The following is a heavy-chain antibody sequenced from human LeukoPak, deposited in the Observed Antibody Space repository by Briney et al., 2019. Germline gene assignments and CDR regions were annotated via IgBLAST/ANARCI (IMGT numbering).Heavy chain of an antibody. CDR2: IYPEEGKK. J-gene: IGHJ5*02. Sequence: VTVSCKASGYTFTDYHMQWVQQAPGKGLEGMGRIYPEEGKKKYADRFKATFTLTADTSTDTAYMEVSSLKFGDTAIYYCARSVGGVGARFDPWGQGTLVTVSS. V-gene: IGHV1-69-2*01. D-gene: IGHD3-16*01. CDR1: GYTFTDYH. CDR3: ARSVGGVGARFDP.